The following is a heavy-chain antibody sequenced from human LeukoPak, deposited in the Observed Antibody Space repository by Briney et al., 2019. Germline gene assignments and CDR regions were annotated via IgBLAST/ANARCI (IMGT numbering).Heavy chain of an antibody. Sequence: GASVTVSCKASGYTFSIYDIHWVRQAPGQGLEWMGKMNPTGGSTSNAQKFQGRVTKTSDTSTSTVYMELSSLTSEDTAMYYCAREASGSSHAFDIWGQGTMVTVSS. CDR2: MNPTGGST. CDR1: GYTFSIYD. D-gene: IGHD1-26*01. J-gene: IGHJ3*02. CDR3: AREASGSSHAFDI. V-gene: IGHV1-46*01.